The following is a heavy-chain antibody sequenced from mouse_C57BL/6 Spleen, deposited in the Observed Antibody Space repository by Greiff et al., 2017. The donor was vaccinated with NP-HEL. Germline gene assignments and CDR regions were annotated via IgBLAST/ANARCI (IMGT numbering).Heavy chain of an antibody. CDR2: ISSGGDYI. CDR3: TRVGTGTGWFAY. D-gene: IGHD4-1*01. CDR1: GFTFSSYA. J-gene: IGHJ3*01. V-gene: IGHV5-9-1*02. Sequence: EVHLVESGEGLVKPGGSLKLSCAASGFTFSSYAMSWVRQTPEKRLEWVAYISSGGDYIYYADTVKGRFTISRDNARNTLYLQMSSLKSEDTAMYYCTRVGTGTGWFAYWGQGTLVTVSA.